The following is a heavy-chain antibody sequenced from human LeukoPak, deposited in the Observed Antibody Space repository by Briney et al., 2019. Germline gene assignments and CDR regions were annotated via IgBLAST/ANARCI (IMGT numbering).Heavy chain of an antibody. Sequence: SETLSLTCAVSGGSISSSNWWSWVRQPPGKGLEWIGEIYHSGSTNYNPSLKSRVTISVDKSKNQFSLKLSSVTAADTAVYYCARGSSGWYLYAFDIWGQGTMVTVSS. CDR2: IYHSGST. CDR3: ARGSSGWYLYAFDI. J-gene: IGHJ3*02. CDR1: GGSISSSNW. V-gene: IGHV4-4*02. D-gene: IGHD6-19*01.